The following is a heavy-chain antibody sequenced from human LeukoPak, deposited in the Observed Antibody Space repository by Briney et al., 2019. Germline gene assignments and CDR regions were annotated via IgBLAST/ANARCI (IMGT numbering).Heavy chain of an antibody. Sequence: GASVKVSCKASGYTFTSYGISWVRQAPGQGLEWMGWINPNSGGTNYAQKFQGRVTMTRDTSISTAYMELSRLRSDDTAVYYCARDHPDYGDYTNFDYWGQGTLVTVSS. J-gene: IGHJ4*02. CDR1: GYTFTSYG. CDR2: INPNSGGT. CDR3: ARDHPDYGDYTNFDY. D-gene: IGHD4-17*01. V-gene: IGHV1-2*02.